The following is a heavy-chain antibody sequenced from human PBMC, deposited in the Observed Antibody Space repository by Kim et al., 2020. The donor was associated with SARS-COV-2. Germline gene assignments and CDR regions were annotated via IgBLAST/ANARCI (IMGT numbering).Heavy chain of an antibody. Sequence: SETLSLTCTVSGGSISSGDYYWSWIRQPPGKGLEWIGYIYYSGSTYYNPSLKSRVTISVDTSKNQFSLKLSSVTAADTAVYYCAREVGRGDANYYYYYMDVWGKGTTVTVSS. V-gene: IGHV4-30-4*01. CDR3: AREVGRGDANYYYYYMDV. CDR1: GGSISSGDYY. J-gene: IGHJ6*03. D-gene: IGHD4-17*01. CDR2: IYYSGST.